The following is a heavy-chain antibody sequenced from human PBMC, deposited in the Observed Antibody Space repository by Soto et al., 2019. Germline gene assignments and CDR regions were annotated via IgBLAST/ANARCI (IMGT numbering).Heavy chain of an antibody. CDR2: IRSSGNGGTT. Sequence: EVPLVESGGGLVKPGGSLRLSCAASGLTVSNAWVNWVRQAPGKGLEWVGRIRSSGNGGTTDYAAPVQGRFTISRDNSKNTLFLHMNSLKTEDTGVYYCTTGGRYTDYWGQGTLVTVSS. V-gene: IGHV3-15*07. J-gene: IGHJ4*02. CDR1: GLTVSNAW. D-gene: IGHD3-9*01. CDR3: TTGGRYTDY.